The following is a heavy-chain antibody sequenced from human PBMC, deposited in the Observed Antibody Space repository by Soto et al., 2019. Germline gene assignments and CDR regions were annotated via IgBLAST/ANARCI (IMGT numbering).Heavy chain of an antibody. CDR1: GFSLTTGRVG. CDR2: IHWNDDN. J-gene: IGHJ4*02. V-gene: IGHV2-5*01. D-gene: IGHD2-15*01. Sequence: QITLEETGPTLVKPTQTLTLTCTFSGFSLTTGRVGVGWIRQPPGKALEWLAVIHWNDDNYYSPSLKSRLTITKDTSKNHVVLTLTNMDPVDTCTYYCTHRLVGSGQGYWGQGTLVPVSS. CDR3: THRLVGSGQGY.